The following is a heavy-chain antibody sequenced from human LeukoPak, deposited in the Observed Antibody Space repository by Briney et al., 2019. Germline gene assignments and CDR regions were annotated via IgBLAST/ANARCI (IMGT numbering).Heavy chain of an antibody. J-gene: IGHJ4*02. CDR1: GFTFSSYW. V-gene: IGHV3-7*01. D-gene: IGHD3-22*01. CDR2: IKQDGSEK. Sequence: GGSLRLPCAASGFTFSSYWMSWVRQAPGKGLEWVANIKQDGSEKYYVDSVKGRFTISRDNAKNSLYLQMNSLRAEDTAVYYCARRIFDYYDSSGYSPNFDYWGQGTLVTVSS. CDR3: ARRIFDYYDSSGYSPNFDY.